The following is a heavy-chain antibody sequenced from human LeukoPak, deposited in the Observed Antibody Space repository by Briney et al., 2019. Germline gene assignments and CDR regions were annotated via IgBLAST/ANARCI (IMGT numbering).Heavy chain of an antibody. CDR2: IYTSGST. V-gene: IGHV4-4*09. Sequence: PSETLSLTCTVSGGSISSYYWSWIRQPPGKGLEWIGYIYTSGSTNYNPSLKSRVTISVDTSKNQFSLKLSSVTAADTALYYCAKDIGPWSSGATGGLDYWGQGTLVTVSS. J-gene: IGHJ4*02. D-gene: IGHD1-26*01. CDR1: GGSISSYY. CDR3: AKDIGPWSSGATGGLDY.